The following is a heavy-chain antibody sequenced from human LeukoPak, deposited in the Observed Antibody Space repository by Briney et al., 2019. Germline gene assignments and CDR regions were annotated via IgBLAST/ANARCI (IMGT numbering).Heavy chain of an antibody. D-gene: IGHD5-12*01. CDR2: IKQDGSQT. Sequence: SGGSLRLSCAASAVTFSTSWLSWFRQAPGKGLEWVANIKQDGSQTHYVDSVKGRFTISRDNTKNSLYLQMNSLRAEDTALYYCARERVTTTAFDIWGQGTMVTVSS. CDR1: AVTFSTSW. CDR3: ARERVTTTAFDI. V-gene: IGHV3-7*01. J-gene: IGHJ3*02.